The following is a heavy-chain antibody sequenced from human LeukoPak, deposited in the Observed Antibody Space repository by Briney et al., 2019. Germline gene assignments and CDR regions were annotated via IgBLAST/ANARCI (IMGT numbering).Heavy chain of an antibody. CDR3: ARTPFGPALPFDY. D-gene: IGHD3-16*01. Sequence: SVKVSCKASGGTFSSYGISWVRQAPGQGLEWMGGIIPMFDSANYAQKFQGRVTITADESTNTAYMELSSLRSEDTAVYYCARTPFGPALPFDYWAQGTLVPVSS. V-gene: IGHV1-69*13. J-gene: IGHJ4*02. CDR1: GGTFSSYG. CDR2: IIPMFDSA.